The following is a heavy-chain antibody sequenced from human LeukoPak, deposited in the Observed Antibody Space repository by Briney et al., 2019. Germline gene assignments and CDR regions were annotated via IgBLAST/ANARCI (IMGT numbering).Heavy chain of an antibody. CDR1: GGTFSSYA. J-gene: IGHJ5*02. CDR3: ARVGRYCSSTSCPVGP. D-gene: IGHD2-2*01. Sequence: SVKVSCKASGGTFSSYAISWVRQAPGQGLEWMRRIIPILGIANYAQKFQGRVTITADKSTSTAYMELSSLRSEDTAVYYCARVGRYCSSTSCPVGPWGQGTLVTVSS. CDR2: IIPILGIA. V-gene: IGHV1-69*04.